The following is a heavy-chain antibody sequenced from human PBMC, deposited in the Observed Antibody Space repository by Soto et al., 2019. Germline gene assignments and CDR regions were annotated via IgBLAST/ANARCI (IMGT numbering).Heavy chain of an antibody. Sequence: SQTLSLTCGISGDSVSGNTAGWSWIRQSPSKSLEWLGRTYYRSKWYFDYGVSVTGRITINPDTSKNQFSLYLNFVTPEDTALYYCSKVGLVRGGSHGWFDPWGQGMLVTVSS. CDR1: GDSVSGNTAG. J-gene: IGHJ5*02. V-gene: IGHV6-1*01. D-gene: IGHD3-10*01. CDR3: SKVGLVRGGSHGWFDP. CDR2: TYYRSKWYF.